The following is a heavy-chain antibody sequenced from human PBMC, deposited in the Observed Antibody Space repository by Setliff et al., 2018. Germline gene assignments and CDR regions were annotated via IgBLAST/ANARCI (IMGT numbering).Heavy chain of an antibody. CDR2: IYYSGST. D-gene: IGHD2-2*01. CDR3: ARLGGSSTSGGFYYFYYYMDV. J-gene: IGHJ6*03. CDR1: GSSIISDYY. Sequence: SETLSLTCAVSGSSIISDYYWSWIRQHPGKGLEWIGYIYYSGSTYYNPSLKSRVTISVDTSKNQFSLNLSSVTAADTAVYYCARLGGSSTSGGFYYFYYYMDVWGKGTTVTVSS. V-gene: IGHV4-38-2*01.